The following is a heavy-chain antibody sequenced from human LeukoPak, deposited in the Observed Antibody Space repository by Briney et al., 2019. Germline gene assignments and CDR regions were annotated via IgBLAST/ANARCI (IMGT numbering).Heavy chain of an antibody. CDR1: GYTFSSYE. D-gene: IGHD3-16*02. CDR3: ARGMADYVWGSYRYIGDY. CDR2: IGSSGNTI. V-gene: IGHV3-48*03. J-gene: IGHJ4*02. Sequence: GGSLRLSCAASGYTFSSYEMNWVRQAPGKGLEWVSYIGSSGNTIYYADSVKGRFTISRDNAKNSLYLQMNSLRAEDTAVYYCARGMADYVWGSYRYIGDYWGQGTLITVSS.